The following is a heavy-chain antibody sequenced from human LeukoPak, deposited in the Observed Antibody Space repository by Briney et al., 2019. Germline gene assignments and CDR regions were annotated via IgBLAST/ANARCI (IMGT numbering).Heavy chain of an antibody. CDR3: AREGSGWYGHYFDY. D-gene: IGHD6-19*01. CDR1: GYTFTSYG. V-gene: IGHV1-18*01. Sequence: ASVKVSCKASGYTFTSYGISWVRQAPGQGLEWMGWISAYNGNTNYAQKPQGRVTMTTDTSTSTAHMELRSLRSDDTAVYYCAREGSGWYGHYFDYWGQGTLVTVSS. CDR2: ISAYNGNT. J-gene: IGHJ4*02.